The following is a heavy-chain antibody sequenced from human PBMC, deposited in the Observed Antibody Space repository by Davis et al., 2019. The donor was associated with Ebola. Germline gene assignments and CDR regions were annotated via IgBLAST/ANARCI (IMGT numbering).Heavy chain of an antibody. CDR2: IYPSDSDT. CDR1: GNIFSRYW. J-gene: IGHJ5*02. Sequence: GESLKISCQGSGNIFSRYWIAWVRQVPGKGLEWMGIIYPSDSDTRYSPSFRGQVTISVDQSINTAYLQWNSLKASDTAMYYCGRVYQLRPGWVDPWGQGTLVTVSS. V-gene: IGHV5-51*01. CDR3: GRVYQLRPGWVDP. D-gene: IGHD3-16*02.